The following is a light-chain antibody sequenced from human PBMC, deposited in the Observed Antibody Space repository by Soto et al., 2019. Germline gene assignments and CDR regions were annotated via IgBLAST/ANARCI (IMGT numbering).Light chain of an antibody. V-gene: IGKV3-11*01. CDR3: QHRSNWPWT. CDR1: QSVGRY. J-gene: IGKJ1*01. CDR2: DAS. Sequence: EIVLTQSPAILSLSPGERATLSCRASQSVGRYLVWYQQKPGQAPSLLIYDASNRATGVPARFSGSGSGTDFTLTISSLESEDFAVYYCQHRSNWPWTLGQGTK.